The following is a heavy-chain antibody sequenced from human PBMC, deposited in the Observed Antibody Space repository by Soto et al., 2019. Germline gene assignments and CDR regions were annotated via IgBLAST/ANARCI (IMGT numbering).Heavy chain of an antibody. V-gene: IGHV6-1*01. CDR3: ARGAGYCTNGVCYSHYYGMDV. Sequence: SQTLSLTCAISGDSVSSNSAAWNWIRQSPSRGLEWLGRTYYRSKWHNDYAVSVKSRITINPDTSKNQFSLQLNSVTPEDTAVYYCARGAGYCTNGVCYSHYYGMDVWGQGTTVTVSS. D-gene: IGHD2-8*01. CDR2: TYYRSKWHN. CDR1: GDSVSSNSAA. J-gene: IGHJ6*02.